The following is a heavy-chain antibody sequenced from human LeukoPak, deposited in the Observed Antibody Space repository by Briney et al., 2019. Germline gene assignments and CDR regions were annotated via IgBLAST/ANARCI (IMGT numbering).Heavy chain of an antibody. CDR1: GYTFTGHY. D-gene: IGHD2-8*01. Sequence: GASVKVSCKASGYTFTGHYMHWVRQAPGQGLEWMGWINPNSGGTNYAQKFQGRVTMTRDTSISTAYMELSRLRSDDTAVYYCARALMVYAIGIDPWGQGTLVTVSS. J-gene: IGHJ5*02. CDR3: ARALMVYAIGIDP. V-gene: IGHV1-2*02. CDR2: INPNSGGT.